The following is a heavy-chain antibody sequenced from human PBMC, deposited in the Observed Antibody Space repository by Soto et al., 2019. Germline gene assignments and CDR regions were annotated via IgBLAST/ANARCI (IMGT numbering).Heavy chain of an antibody. J-gene: IGHJ4*02. CDR2: ISAYNGNT. V-gene: IGHV1-18*04. CDR3: ARGETVFGVVIPYYFGY. Sequence: QVQLVQSGAEVKKPGASVKVSCKASGYTFTSYGISWVRQAPGQGLEWMGWISAYNGNTNYAQKLQGRVTMTTDTSTSTAYRGLRRLRYGDTAVYYCARGETVFGVVIPYYFGYGGQGTLVTVSS. CDR1: GYTFTSYG. D-gene: IGHD3-3*01.